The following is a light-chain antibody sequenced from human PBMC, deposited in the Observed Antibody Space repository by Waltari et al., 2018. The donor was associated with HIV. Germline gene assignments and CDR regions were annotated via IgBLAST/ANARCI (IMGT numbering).Light chain of an antibody. J-gene: IGLJ3*02. Sequence: QSVLTQPPSASGTPGQKVTISYSEDTANMGANFVFWFQQFPGKAPKLLIYRDHLLHSGVPARFSGSKSGTTACLTISGLRSDDEAHYFCAVLDDTLGGGVFGGGTKLTVL. CDR3: AVLDDTLGGGV. V-gene: IGLV1-47*01. CDR2: RDH. CDR1: TANMGANF.